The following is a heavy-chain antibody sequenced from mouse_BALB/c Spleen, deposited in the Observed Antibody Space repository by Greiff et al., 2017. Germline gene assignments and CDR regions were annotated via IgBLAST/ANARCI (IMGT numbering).Heavy chain of an antibody. V-gene: IGHV1-80*01. D-gene: IGHD1-1*01. Sequence: VQRVESGAELVRPGSSVKISCKASGYAFSSYWMNWVKQRPGQGLEWIGQIYPGDGDTNYNGKFKGKATLTADKSSSTAYMQLSSLTSEDSAVYFCAREENYYGSSFFAYWGQGTLVTVSA. CDR1: GYAFSSYW. J-gene: IGHJ3*01. CDR2: IYPGDGDT. CDR3: AREENYYGSSFFAY.